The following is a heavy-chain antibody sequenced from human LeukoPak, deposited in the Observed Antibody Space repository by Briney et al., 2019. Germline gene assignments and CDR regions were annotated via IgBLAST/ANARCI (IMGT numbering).Heavy chain of an antibody. CDR2: IKQDGSEK. CDR1: GFTFSSYW. V-gene: IGHV3-7*01. J-gene: IGHJ4*02. CDR3: ARDLPLGVGATGQGDFDY. D-gene: IGHD1-26*01. Sequence: GGSLRLSCAASGFTFSSYWMSWVRQAPGKGLEWVANIKQDGSEKYYVDSVKGRFTISRDNAKNTLYLQMNSLRAEDTAVYYCARDLPLGVGATGQGDFDYWGQGTLVTVSS.